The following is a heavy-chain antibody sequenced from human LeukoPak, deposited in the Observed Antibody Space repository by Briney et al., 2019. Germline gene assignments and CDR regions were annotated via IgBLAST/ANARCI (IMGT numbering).Heavy chain of an antibody. CDR3: AKDQHDIVVVVAATPNDAFDI. V-gene: IGHV3-23*01. CDR2: ISGSGGST. D-gene: IGHD2-15*01. J-gene: IGHJ3*02. Sequence: GGSLRLSCAASGFAFSSYAMSWVRQAPGRGLEWGSAISGSGGSTYYADSVKGRFTISRDNSKNTLYMQMNSLRAEDTAVYYSAKDQHDIVVVVAATPNDAFDIWGQGTMVTVSS. CDR1: GFAFSSYA.